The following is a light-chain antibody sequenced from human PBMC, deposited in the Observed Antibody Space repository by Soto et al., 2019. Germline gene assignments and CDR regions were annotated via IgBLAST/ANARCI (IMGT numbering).Light chain of an antibody. Sequence: EMVMTQSPATLSVSPGERATLSCRASQSVSSYLAWYQQKPGQPPRLLIYVASTRAAGIPARFSGSGSGTEFTLAISTLLSEDVAVSYCQQYKDCTPRFGQGTKVEIK. V-gene: IGKV3-15*01. CDR2: VAS. CDR3: QQYKDCTPR. CDR1: QSVSSY. J-gene: IGKJ1*01.